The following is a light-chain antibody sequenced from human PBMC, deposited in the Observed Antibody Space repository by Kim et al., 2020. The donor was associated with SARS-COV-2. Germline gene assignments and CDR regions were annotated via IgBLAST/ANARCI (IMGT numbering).Light chain of an antibody. Sequence: QSVLTQPPSASGTPGQRVTISCSGSSSNIGSNYVYWHQQLPGTAPKLLIYRNNQRSSGVPDRFSGSKSGTSASLAISGLRSEDEADYYCAAWDDSLSVHYVFGTGTKVTVL. J-gene: IGLJ1*01. V-gene: IGLV1-47*01. CDR3: AAWDDSLSVHYV. CDR2: RNN. CDR1: SSNIGSNY.